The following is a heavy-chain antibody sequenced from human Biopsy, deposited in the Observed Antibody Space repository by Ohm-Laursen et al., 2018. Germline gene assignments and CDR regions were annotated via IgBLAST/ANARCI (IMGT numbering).Heavy chain of an antibody. J-gene: IGHJ4*02. CDR1: GASVTSGSYY. CDR2: ISNIWST. D-gene: IGHD6-19*01. V-gene: IGHV4-61*01. CDR3: ARESALAGDFDS. Sequence: GTLSLTCPVSGASVTSGSYYWSWIRQPPGKGLEWLGFISNIWSTNYNPSLKSRVTISVDTSKNHFSLKLTSVTPADTAVYYCARESALAGDFDSWGQGTLVTVSS.